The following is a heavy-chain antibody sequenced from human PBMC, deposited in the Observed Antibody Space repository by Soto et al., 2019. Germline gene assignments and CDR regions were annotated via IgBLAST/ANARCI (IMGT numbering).Heavy chain of an antibody. CDR2: IRQDGSEK. Sequence: EVQLVESGGGLVQPGGSLRLSCAGSGFIFSTNWMSCVRQAPGKGLEWVANIRQDGSEKYYVDSVKGRFTISRDNAKNSLYLQMNSLRAEDTAVYYCARDQGRSRGSKGDAFDIWGQGTMVTVTA. V-gene: IGHV3-7*01. CDR3: ARDQGRSRGSKGDAFDI. J-gene: IGHJ3*02. D-gene: IGHD1-26*01. CDR1: GFIFSTNW.